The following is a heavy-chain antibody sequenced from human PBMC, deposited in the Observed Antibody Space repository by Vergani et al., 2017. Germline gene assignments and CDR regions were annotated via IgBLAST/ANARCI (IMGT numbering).Heavy chain of an antibody. J-gene: IGHJ5*02. CDR1: GASIRSSNYY. D-gene: IGHD6-19*01. V-gene: IGHV4-39*01. CDR3: ARHSTVEWLVKLGWIDP. CDR2: FYYSGST. Sequence: QVPLQESGPGLVKPSATLSLTCSVSGASIRSSNYYWGWIRQPPGKGLEWIARFYYSGSTYDNPSLKSRVTISVDTSKNQFSLKLSSVTAADTAVYFCARHSTVEWLVKLGWIDPWGQGILVTVSS.